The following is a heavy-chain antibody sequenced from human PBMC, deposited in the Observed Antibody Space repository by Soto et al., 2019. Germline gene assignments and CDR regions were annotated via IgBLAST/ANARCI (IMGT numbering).Heavy chain of an antibody. CDR2: ISSSSITI. CDR1: GFTFSSYS. CDR3: ARDRGSSGYLFGY. D-gene: IGHD6-25*01. J-gene: IGHJ4*02. Sequence: GGSLRLSCAASGFTFSSYSMDWVRPASGKGLEWVSYISSSSITIYYADSVKGRFTISRDNAKNSLYLQMNSLRAEDTAVYYCARDRGSSGYLFGYWGQGTLVTVSS. V-gene: IGHV3-48*01.